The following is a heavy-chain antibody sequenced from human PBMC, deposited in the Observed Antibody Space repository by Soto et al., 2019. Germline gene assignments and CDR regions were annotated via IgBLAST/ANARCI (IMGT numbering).Heavy chain of an antibody. CDR1: GFTFSSYG. Sequence: LRLSCAASGFTFSSYGMHWVRQAPGKGLEWVAVIWYDGSNKYYADSVKGRFTISRGNSKNTLYLQMNSLRAEDTAVYYCAREQQLVPGAFDIWGQGTMVTVSS. D-gene: IGHD6-13*01. V-gene: IGHV3-33*01. J-gene: IGHJ3*02. CDR2: IWYDGSNK. CDR3: AREQQLVPGAFDI.